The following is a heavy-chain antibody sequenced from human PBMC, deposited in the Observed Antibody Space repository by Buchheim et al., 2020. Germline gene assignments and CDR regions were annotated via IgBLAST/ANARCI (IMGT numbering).Heavy chain of an antibody. CDR2: ISSSGSYI. J-gene: IGHJ4*02. V-gene: IGHV3-21*01. CDR1: GFILSTYN. Sequence: EVQLVESGGGLVKPGGSLRLSCAASGFILSTYNMNWVRQAPGKGLEWVSSISSSGSYIYYADSVKGRFTISRDSAKNSLSLQMNSLRAEDTAVYYCARDDWLKGAYDDVLIAAPLAYWGQGTL. CDR3: ARDDWLKGAYDDVLIAAPLAY. D-gene: IGHD3-9*01.